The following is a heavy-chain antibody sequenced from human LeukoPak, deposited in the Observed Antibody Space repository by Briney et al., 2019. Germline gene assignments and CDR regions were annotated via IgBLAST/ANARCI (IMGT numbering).Heavy chain of an antibody. V-gene: IGHV4-34*01. J-gene: IGHJ4*02. Sequence: AETLSLTCAVYGGSFSGYYWSWIRQPPGKGLEWIGEINHSGSTNYNPSLKSRVTISVDTSKNQFSLKLSSVTAADTAVYYCARATWLVLGYWGQGTLVTVSS. CDR2: INHSGST. CDR3: ARATWLVLGY. CDR1: GGSFSGYY. D-gene: IGHD6-19*01.